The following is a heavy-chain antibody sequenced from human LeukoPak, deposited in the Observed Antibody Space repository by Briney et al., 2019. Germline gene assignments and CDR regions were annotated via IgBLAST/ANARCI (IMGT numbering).Heavy chain of an antibody. CDR1: GYTFTSYY. CDR3: ARAKEVVAGNDAFDI. J-gene: IGHJ3*02. V-gene: IGHV1-2*02. D-gene: IGHD2-15*01. Sequence: ASVQVSCKTSGYTFTSYYIHWLRQAPGQGFEWMGWNDPNSGATKYEHFQGRVTMTTDTSISTAYMDLNSLRSDDTAVYYCARAKEVVAGNDAFDIWGQGTMVTVSS. CDR2: NDPNSGAT.